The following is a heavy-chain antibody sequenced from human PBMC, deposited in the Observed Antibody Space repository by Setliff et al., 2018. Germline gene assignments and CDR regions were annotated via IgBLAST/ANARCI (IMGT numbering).Heavy chain of an antibody. CDR3: AKQGSYYYYMDV. Sequence: SETLSLTCTVSGGSISSGDYYWSWIRQPPGKGLEWIGYIYSSGSTNYNPSLKSRVTMSVDTSKNQFSLKLRSMTAADTAVYYCAKQGSYYYYMDVWGKGTTVTVSS. D-gene: IGHD6-13*01. V-gene: IGHV4-61*08. CDR2: IYSSGST. J-gene: IGHJ6*03. CDR1: GGSISSGDYY.